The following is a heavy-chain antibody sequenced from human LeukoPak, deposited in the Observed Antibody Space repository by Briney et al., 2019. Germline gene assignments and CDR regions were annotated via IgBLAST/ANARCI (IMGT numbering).Heavy chain of an antibody. CDR2: IRSKAHGWTT. Sequence: GGSLRLSCTASGFTFGDYAMNWVRQAPGKGLEWVSFIRSKAHGWTTEYAASVKGRFTISRDDSKSIAYLQMNSLKTEDTAVYYCTRALGDLDWAIHGIGYWGQGTLVAVSS. D-gene: IGHD3/OR15-3a*01. J-gene: IGHJ4*02. CDR3: TRALGDLDWAIHGIGY. CDR1: GFTFGDYA. V-gene: IGHV3-49*04.